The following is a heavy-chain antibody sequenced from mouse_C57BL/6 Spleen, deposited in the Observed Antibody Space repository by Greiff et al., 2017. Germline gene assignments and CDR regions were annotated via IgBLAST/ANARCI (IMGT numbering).Heavy chain of an antibody. V-gene: IGHV5-9-1*02. Sequence: EVMLVESGEGLVKPGGSLKLSCAASGFTFSSYAMSWVRQTPEKRLEWVAYISSGGDYIYYADTVKGRFTISRDNARNTLYLQMSSLKSEDTAMYYCTRDLGLRGYFDYWGQGTTLTVSS. CDR1: GFTFSSYA. J-gene: IGHJ2*01. D-gene: IGHD2-2*01. CDR2: ISSGGDYI. CDR3: TRDLGLRGYFDY.